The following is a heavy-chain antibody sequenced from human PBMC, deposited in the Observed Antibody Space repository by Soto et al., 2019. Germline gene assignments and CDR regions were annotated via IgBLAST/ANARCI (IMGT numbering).Heavy chain of an antibody. CDR1: GYIFSANY. Sequence: ASVKVSCKASGYIFSANYIHWVRQAPGQGLEWLGWINPHSGATNYAQKFLGRVTMSADTSASTAYMDLARPKSDDTAVYYRVRAHALGFSNWFDPWGRGTLVTVSS. D-gene: IGHD3-10*01. J-gene: IGHJ5*02. CDR3: VRAHALGFSNWFDP. CDR2: INPHSGAT. V-gene: IGHV1-2*02.